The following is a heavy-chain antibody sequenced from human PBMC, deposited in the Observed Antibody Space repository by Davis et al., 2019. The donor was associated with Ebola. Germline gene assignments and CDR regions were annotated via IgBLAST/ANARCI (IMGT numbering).Heavy chain of an antibody. V-gene: IGHV4-34*01. Sequence: MPSETLSLTCTVSGGSISSYYWSWIRQPPGKGLKWIGEINHSGSTNYNPSLKSRVTISVDTSKNQFSLKLSSVTAADTAVYYCARGLGIFGVWVDPWGQGTLVTVSS. CDR1: GGSISSYY. CDR3: ARGLGIFGVWVDP. J-gene: IGHJ5*02. CDR2: INHSGST. D-gene: IGHD3-3*01.